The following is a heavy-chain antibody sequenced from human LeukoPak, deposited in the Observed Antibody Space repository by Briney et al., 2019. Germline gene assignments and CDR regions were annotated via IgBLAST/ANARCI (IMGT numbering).Heavy chain of an antibody. V-gene: IGHV4-34*01. CDR2: INHSGST. CDR3: ARHSTFFGVVIIKGIDY. CDR1: GGSFSGYY. D-gene: IGHD3-3*01. Sequence: SETLSLTCAVYGGSFSGYYWSWIRQPPGKGLEWIGEINHSGSTNYNPSLKSRVTISVDTSKNRFSLKLSSVTAADTAVYYCARHSTFFGVVIIKGIDYWGQGTLVTVSS. J-gene: IGHJ4*02.